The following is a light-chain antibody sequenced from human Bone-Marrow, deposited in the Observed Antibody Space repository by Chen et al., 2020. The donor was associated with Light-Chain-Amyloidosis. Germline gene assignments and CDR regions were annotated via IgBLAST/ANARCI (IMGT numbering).Light chain of an antibody. J-gene: IGKJ2*01. CDR2: MIS. CDR3: MQATHWPYT. CDR1: QSLVNSDGNTY. Sequence: DVVMTQSPLSLPVTLGQPASISCRSSQSLVNSDGNTYLNWFQQRPGQPPRRLIYMISNRDSGVPDRFSGSGSGTDCTLKISRVEAEDVGTYSCMQATHWPYTFGQGTKLEIK. V-gene: IGKV2-30*01.